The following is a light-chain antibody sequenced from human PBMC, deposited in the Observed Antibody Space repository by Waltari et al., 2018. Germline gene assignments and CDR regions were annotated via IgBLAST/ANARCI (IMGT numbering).Light chain of an antibody. V-gene: IGKV1-5*03. J-gene: IGKJ1*01. Sequence: DIQMTQSPSTLSASVGDRVTITCRASQSISSWLSWYQQKPGKAPKLLIYKASSLESGVPARFSGSGSGTEFTLTISSLQPDDFATYYCQQYNSYSRWWTFGQGTKVEIK. CDR2: KAS. CDR3: QQYNSYSRWWT. CDR1: QSISSW.